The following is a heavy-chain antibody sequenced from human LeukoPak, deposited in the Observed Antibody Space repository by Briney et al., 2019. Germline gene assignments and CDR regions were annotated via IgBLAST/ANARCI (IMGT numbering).Heavy chain of an antibody. CDR3: ARGRNYYDSSGYYYPFDY. CDR1: GGSVSSGSYY. J-gene: IGHJ4*02. V-gene: IGHV4-61*01. Sequence: NPSETLSLTCTVSGGSVSSGSYYWSWIRQPPGKGLEWIGYIYYSGSTYYNPSLKSRVTISVDTSKNQFSLKLSSVTAAVTAVYYCARGRNYYDSSGYYYPFDYWGQGTLVTVSS. D-gene: IGHD3-22*01. CDR2: IYYSGST.